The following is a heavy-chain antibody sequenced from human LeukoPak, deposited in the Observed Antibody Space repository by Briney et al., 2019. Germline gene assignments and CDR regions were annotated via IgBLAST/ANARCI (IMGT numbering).Heavy chain of an antibody. CDR3: ARDKVTTGWFDP. D-gene: IGHD4-11*01. CDR2: IYYSGST. Sequence: PSETLSLTCTVSGGSISSGGYYWSWIRQHPGKGLEWIGYIYYSGSTYYNPSLKSRVTISVDTSKNQFSLKLSSVTAADTAVYYCARDKVTTGWFDPWGQGTLVTVSS. J-gene: IGHJ5*02. CDR1: GGSISSGGYY. V-gene: IGHV4-31*03.